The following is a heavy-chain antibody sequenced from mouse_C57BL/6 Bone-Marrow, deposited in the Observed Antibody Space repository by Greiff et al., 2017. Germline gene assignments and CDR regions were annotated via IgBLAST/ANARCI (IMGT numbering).Heavy chain of an antibody. CDR1: GYTFTSYW. D-gene: IGHD2-3*01. J-gene: IGHJ4*01. V-gene: IGHV1-69*01. Sequence: QVQLQQPGAELVMPGASVKLSCKASGYTFTSYWMHWVKQRPGQGLEWIGEIDPSDSYTNYNQKFKGKSTLTVDKSSSTAYMQLSSLTSEDSAVYYSARKYVGSMDYWGRGTSVTVSS. CDR2: IDPSDSYT. CDR3: ARKYVGSMDY.